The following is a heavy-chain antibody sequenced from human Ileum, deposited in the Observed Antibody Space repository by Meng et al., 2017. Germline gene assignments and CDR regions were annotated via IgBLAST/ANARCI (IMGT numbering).Heavy chain of an antibody. D-gene: IGHD3-22*01. V-gene: IGHV4-61*01. CDR3: ARGHYDKYFDS. Sequence: VQLQEAGPGLVRPSETLSLTCTSSGGSVNTGSYYLSWIRQPPGKGLEWIGYMYFSGSTKYNASLKSRVSISVDTSKKQFSLNLTSVTAADTAVYYCARGHYDKYFDSWGQGTLVTVSS. J-gene: IGHJ4*02. CDR1: GGSVNTGSYY. CDR2: MYFSGST.